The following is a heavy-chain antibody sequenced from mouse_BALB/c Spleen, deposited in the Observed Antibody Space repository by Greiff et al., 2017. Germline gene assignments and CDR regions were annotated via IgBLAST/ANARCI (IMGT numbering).Heavy chain of an antibody. CDR3: ARPHYYGSSLFAY. Sequence: QVQLKESGAELAKPGASVKMSCKASGYTFTSYWMHWVKQRPGQGLEWIGYINPSTGYTEYNQKFKDKATLTADKSSSTAYMQLSSLTSEDSAVYYCARPHYYGSSLFAYWGQGTLVTVSA. V-gene: IGHV1-7*01. D-gene: IGHD1-1*01. J-gene: IGHJ3*01. CDR1: GYTFTSYW. CDR2: INPSTGYT.